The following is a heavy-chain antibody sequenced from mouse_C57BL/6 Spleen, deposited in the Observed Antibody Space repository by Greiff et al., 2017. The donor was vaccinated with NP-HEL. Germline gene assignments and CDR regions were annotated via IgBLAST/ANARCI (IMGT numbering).Heavy chain of an antibody. CDR2: IDPSDSYT. J-gene: IGHJ3*01. Sequence: QVQLQQPGAELVRPGTSVKLSCKASGYTFTSYWMHWVKQRPGQGLEWIGVIDPSDSYTNYNQKFKGKATLTVDTSSSTAYMQLSSLTSEDSAIYYCARDRRGSYWGQGTLVTVSA. V-gene: IGHV1-59*01. CDR3: ARDRRGSY. CDR1: GYTFTSYW.